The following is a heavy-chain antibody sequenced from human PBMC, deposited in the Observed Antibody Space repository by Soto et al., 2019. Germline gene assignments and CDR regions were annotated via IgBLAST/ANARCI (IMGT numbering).Heavy chain of an antibody. CDR2: ISGSGGST. J-gene: IGHJ4*02. V-gene: IGHV3-23*01. CDR3: AKMATFKGTTLDY. Sequence: PGGSLSLSCEASGFTFSSYAMSCVRHAPGKGLEWVSAISGSGGSTYYADSVKGRFTISRDNSKNTLYLQMNSLRAEDTAVYYCAKMATFKGTTLDYWGQGTLVTVSS. D-gene: IGHD4-17*01. CDR1: GFTFSSYA.